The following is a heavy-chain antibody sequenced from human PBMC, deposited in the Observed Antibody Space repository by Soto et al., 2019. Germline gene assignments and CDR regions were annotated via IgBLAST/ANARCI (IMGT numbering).Heavy chain of an antibody. CDR2: INPLSGIP. D-gene: IGHD2-8*02. J-gene: IGHJ4*02. CDR3: ATPACAATWCSPSHNLDH. Sequence: QVQLVQSGAEVKKPESSVKVSCKTSGGTFVRHVISWVRQAPGQGPEWMGKINPLSGIPNYAQKFQDRVTFTAHTDSSTASMELSSLRSDDTAVYYCATPACAATWCSPSHNLDHWGQGTLVTVSS. CDR1: GGTFVRHV. V-gene: IGHV1-69*09.